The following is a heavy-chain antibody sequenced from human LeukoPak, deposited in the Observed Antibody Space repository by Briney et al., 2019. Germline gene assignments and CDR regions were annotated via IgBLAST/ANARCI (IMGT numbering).Heavy chain of an antibody. CDR2: FYDSGST. J-gene: IGHJ4*02. D-gene: IGHD5-24*01. CDR3: ARNRDGYNSFDY. V-gene: IGHV4-39*07. Sequence: SQTLSLTCTFSGGSISGSNYYWGWIRQPPGKGLEWIGSFYDSGSTYYNPSLKSRVTISVDTSKNHFSLKLSSVTAADTAVYYCARNRDGYNSFDYWGQGTLVTVSS. CDR1: GGSISGSNYY.